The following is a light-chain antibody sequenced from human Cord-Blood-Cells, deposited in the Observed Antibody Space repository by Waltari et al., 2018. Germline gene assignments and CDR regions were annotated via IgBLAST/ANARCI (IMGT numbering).Light chain of an antibody. CDR1: SSDVGGYNY. Sequence: QSALTQPASVSGSPGQSITISCTGTSSDVGGYNYVSWYQQHQGKAPKLRICDVSNRSSGVSNRFSGAKSGNTASLTISGLQAEDEADYYCSSYTSSSTYVFGTGTKVTVL. CDR3: SSYTSSSTYV. J-gene: IGLJ1*01. V-gene: IGLV2-14*01. CDR2: DVS.